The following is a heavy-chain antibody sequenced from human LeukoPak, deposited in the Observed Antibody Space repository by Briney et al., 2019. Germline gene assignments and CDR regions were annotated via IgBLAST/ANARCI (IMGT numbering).Heavy chain of an antibody. CDR3: ARLRGYSHNWFAP. J-gene: IGHJ5*02. CDR1: GDSIGSYY. Sequence: PSETLSLTCTVSGDSIGSYYWSWIRQSPGKGLEWIGDFSYSGGTNYNPSLKSRVTISIDTSKNHFSLKLSSLTAADTAVYFCARLRGYSHNWFAPWGQGTLVTVSS. V-gene: IGHV4-59*08. D-gene: IGHD6-13*01. CDR2: FSYSGGT.